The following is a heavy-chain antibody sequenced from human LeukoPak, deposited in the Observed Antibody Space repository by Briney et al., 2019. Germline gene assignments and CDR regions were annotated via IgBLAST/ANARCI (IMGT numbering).Heavy chain of an antibody. V-gene: IGHV4-30-2*01. D-gene: IGHD2-2*01. J-gene: IGHJ5*02. CDR3: AMYCSSTSCTYNWFDP. CDR2: IYHSGST. CDR1: GGSISSGGYY. Sequence: PSQTLSLTCTVSGGSISSGGYYWSWIRQPPGKGLEWIGYIYHSGSTYYNPSLKSRVTISVDRSKNQFSLKLSSVTAADTAVYYCAMYCSSTSCTYNWFDPWGQGTLVTVSS.